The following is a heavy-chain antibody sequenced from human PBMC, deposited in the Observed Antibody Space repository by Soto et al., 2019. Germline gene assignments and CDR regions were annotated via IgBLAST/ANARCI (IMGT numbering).Heavy chain of an antibody. J-gene: IGHJ6*02. D-gene: IGHD5-18*01. CDR1: GGSISSYY. V-gene: IGHV4-59*01. CDR2: IYYSGST. Sequence: KASETLSLTCTVSGGSISSYYWSWIRQPPGKGLEWIGYIYYSGSTNYNPSLKSRVTISVDTSKNQFSLKLSSVTAADTAVYYCARDRGYSYGHYYYYYGMDVWGQGTTVTVSS. CDR3: ARDRGYSYGHYYYYYGMDV.